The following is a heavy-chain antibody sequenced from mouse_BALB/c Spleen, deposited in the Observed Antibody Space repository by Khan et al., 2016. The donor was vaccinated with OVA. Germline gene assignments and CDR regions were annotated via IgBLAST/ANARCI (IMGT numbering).Heavy chain of an antibody. D-gene: IGHD1-1*01. V-gene: IGHV3-2*02. CDR1: GYSITSNYA. CDR2: ISYSGTT. J-gene: IGHJ4*01. CDR3: ARGNYYGYAMDY. Sequence: EVELVELGPGLVKPSQSLSLTCTVTGYSITSNYAWNWIRQFPGNKLEWMGYISYSGTTSYNPSLKSRISITRDTSKNQFFLQLNSVTTEDTATYYCARGNYYGYAMDYWGQGTSVTVSS.